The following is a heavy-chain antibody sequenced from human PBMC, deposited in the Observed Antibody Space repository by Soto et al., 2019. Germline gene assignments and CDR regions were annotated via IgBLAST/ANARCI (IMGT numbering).Heavy chain of an antibody. CDR2: ISAYNGNT. D-gene: IGHD2-2*01. CDR1: GYTFTSYC. J-gene: IGHJ6*02. Sequence: ASGKVSCKASGYTFTSYCISWVRQAPGQGLEWMGWISAYNGNTNYAQKLQGRVTMTTDTSTSTAYMELRSLRSDDTAVYYCARDTCSSTGCLNLYYYYYYGMDVWGQGTTVTVSS. CDR3: ARDTCSSTGCLNLYYYYYYGMDV. V-gene: IGHV1-18*01.